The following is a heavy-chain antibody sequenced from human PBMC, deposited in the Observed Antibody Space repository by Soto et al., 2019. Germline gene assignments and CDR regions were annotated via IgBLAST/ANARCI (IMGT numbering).Heavy chain of an antibody. CDR1: GFTFSSYG. J-gene: IGHJ6*02. V-gene: IGHV3-33*01. CDR3: ARGPPYSSSWYPTNYYYYYGMDV. CDR2: IWYDGSNK. Sequence: QVQLVESGGGVVQPGRSLRLSCAASGFTFSSYGMHWVRQAPGKGLEWVAVIWYDGSNKYYADSVKGRFTISRDNSKNTLYLQMNSLRADDTAVYYCARGPPYSSSWYPTNYYYYYGMDVWGQGTTVTVSS. D-gene: IGHD6-13*01.